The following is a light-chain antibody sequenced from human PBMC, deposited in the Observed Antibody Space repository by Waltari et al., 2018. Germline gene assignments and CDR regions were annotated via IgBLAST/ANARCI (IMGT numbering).Light chain of an antibody. Sequence: EIVLTQSPATLSLSPGERATLPCRASEGVASNLAWYQQRPGQAPRLLIFHASTRATGIPAKFSGSGSGTEFTLTISSLQSEDFAVYYCQQYNNWPPSTFGQGTKVEIK. J-gene: IGKJ1*01. CDR2: HAS. CDR3: QQYNNWPPST. CDR1: EGVASN. V-gene: IGKV3-15*01.